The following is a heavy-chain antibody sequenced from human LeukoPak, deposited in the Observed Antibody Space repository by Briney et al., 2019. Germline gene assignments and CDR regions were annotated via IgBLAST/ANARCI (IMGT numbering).Heavy chain of an antibody. CDR2: ISSSSSYI. CDR3: AGDSSGYYYGNRPPNYYYYGMDV. CDR1: GFTFSSYS. D-gene: IGHD3-22*01. Sequence: GGSLRLSCAASGFTFSSYSMNWVRQAPGKGLEWVSSISSSSSYIYYADSVKGRFTISRDNAKNSLYLQMNSLRAEDTAVYYCAGDSSGYYYGNRPPNYYYYGMDVWGQGTTVTVSS. J-gene: IGHJ6*02. V-gene: IGHV3-21*01.